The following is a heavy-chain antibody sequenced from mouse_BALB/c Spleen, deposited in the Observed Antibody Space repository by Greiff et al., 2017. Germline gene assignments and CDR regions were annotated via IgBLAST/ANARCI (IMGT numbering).Heavy chain of an antibody. CDR3: ARGDYYGSSYWFAY. CDR1: GDSITSGY. V-gene: IGHV3-8*02. CDR2: ISYSGST. Sequence: EVKLQESGPSLVKPSQTLSLTCSVTGDSITSGYWNWIRKFPGNKLEYMGYISYSGSTYYNPSLKSRISITRDTSKNQYYLQLNSVTTEDTATYYCARGDYYGSSYWFAYWGQGTLVTVSA. J-gene: IGHJ3*01. D-gene: IGHD1-1*01.